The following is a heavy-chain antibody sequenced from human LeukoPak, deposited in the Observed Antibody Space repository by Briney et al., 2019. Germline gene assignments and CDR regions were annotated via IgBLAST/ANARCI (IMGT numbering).Heavy chain of an antibody. Sequence: PSETLSLTCTVSGGSISSYYWSWIRQPPGKGLEWIGYIYYSGSTYYNPSLKSRVTISVGTSKNQFSLKLSSVTAADTAVYYCARGSYYDGVDFDYWGQGTLVTVSS. D-gene: IGHD3-3*01. CDR3: ARGSYYDGVDFDY. V-gene: IGHV4-59*08. J-gene: IGHJ4*02. CDR2: IYYSGST. CDR1: GGSISSYY.